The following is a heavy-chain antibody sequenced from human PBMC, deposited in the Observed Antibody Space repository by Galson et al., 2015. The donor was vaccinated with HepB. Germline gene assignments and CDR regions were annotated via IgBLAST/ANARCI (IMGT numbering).Heavy chain of an antibody. V-gene: IGHV3-15*01. CDR3: TTGRLDYYGSGSYYGDYFDY. CDR1: GFTFSNAW. D-gene: IGHD3-10*01. J-gene: IGHJ4*02. CDR2: IKSKTDGGTT. Sequence: SLRLSCAASGFTFSNAWMSWVRQAPGKGLEWVGRIKSKTDGGTTDYAAPVKGRFTISRDDSKNTLYLQMNSLKTEDTAVYYCTTGRLDYYGSGSYYGDYFDYWGQGTLVTVSS.